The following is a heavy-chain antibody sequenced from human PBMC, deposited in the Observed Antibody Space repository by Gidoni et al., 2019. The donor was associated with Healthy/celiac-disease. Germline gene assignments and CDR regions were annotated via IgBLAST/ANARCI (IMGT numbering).Heavy chain of an antibody. CDR3: AKSGRIWGTTSGYFDY. CDR1: GFTFDDYA. V-gene: IGHV3-9*01. Sequence: EVQLVESGGGLVQPGRSLRLSCAASGFTFDDYAMHWVRQAPGKGLEWVSGISLNSGSIGYADSVKGRFTISRDNAKNSLYLQMNSLRAEDTALYYCAKSGRIWGTTSGYFDYWGQGTLVTVSS. D-gene: IGHD3-16*01. J-gene: IGHJ4*02. CDR2: ISLNSGSI.